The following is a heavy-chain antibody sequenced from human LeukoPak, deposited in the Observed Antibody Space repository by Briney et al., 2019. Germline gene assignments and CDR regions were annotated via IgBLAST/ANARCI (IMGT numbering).Heavy chain of an antibody. CDR2: MNPNSGNT. D-gene: IGHD3-9*01. CDR1: GYTFTSYD. CDR3: ARVNRYDILTGYSNLFDY. J-gene: IGHJ4*02. Sequence: GASVKVSCKASGYTFTSYDINWVRQATGQGLEWMGWMNPNSGNTGYAQKFQGRVTMTRNTSISTAYMELSRLRSDDTAVYYCARVNRYDILTGYSNLFDYWGQGTLVTVSS. V-gene: IGHV1-8*01.